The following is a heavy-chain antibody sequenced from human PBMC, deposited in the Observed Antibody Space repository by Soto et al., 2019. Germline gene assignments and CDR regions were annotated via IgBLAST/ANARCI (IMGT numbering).Heavy chain of an antibody. CDR1: GASISSSSYY. D-gene: IGHD3-10*01. CDR3: AFQGSYSITYYYYGMDV. V-gene: IGHV4-39*01. J-gene: IGHJ6*04. Sequence: PAKTLSLTGTVSGASISSSSYYWGWIRQPPGKGLEWIGSIYYSGSTYYNPSLKSRVTISVDTSKNQFSLKLSSVTAADTAVYYCAFQGSYSITYYYYGMDVWGKGTTVTVSS. CDR2: IYYSGST.